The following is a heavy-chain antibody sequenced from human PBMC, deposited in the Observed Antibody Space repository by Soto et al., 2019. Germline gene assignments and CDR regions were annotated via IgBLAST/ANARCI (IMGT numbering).Heavy chain of an antibody. CDR3: ALARVRDILIFESAVMHV. J-gene: IGHJ6*02. CDR2: IIPNFDTP. V-gene: IGHV1-69*01. D-gene: IGHD2-21*01. Sequence: QVHLVQSGAEVKKPGSAVKVSCNTSGGSFTNYAVSWVRQAPGQGLEWMGWIIPNFDTPNYAQKFQHRVTISADESTSTVSMELRSLRSNDTAVYSCALARVRDILIFESAVMHVWGQGTTVIVSS. CDR1: GGSFTNYA.